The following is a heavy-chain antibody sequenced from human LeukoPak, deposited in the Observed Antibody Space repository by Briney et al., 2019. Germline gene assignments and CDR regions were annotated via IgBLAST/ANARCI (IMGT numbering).Heavy chain of an antibody. CDR1: GGSISGYY. CDR2: INHSGST. Sequence: SETLSLTCTVSGGSISGYYWSWIRQPPGKGLEWIGEINHSGSTNYNPSLKSRVTISVDTSKNQFSLKLSSVTAADTAVYYCARGFWLTAMVARSYYYYGMDVWGQGTTVTVSS. J-gene: IGHJ6*02. V-gene: IGHV4-34*01. D-gene: IGHD5-18*01. CDR3: ARGFWLTAMVARSYYYYGMDV.